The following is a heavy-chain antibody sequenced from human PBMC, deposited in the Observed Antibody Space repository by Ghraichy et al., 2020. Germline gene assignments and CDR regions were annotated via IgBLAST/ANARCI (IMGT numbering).Heavy chain of an antibody. V-gene: IGHV4-31*03. CDR2: IYYSGST. CDR3: ARDDDGSGSLSY. Sequence: SETLSLTCTVSGGSISSGGYYWSWIRQHPGKGLEWIGYIYYSGSTYYNPSLKSRVTISVDTSKNQFSLKLSSVTAADTAVYYCARDDDGSGSLSYWGQGTLVTVSS. D-gene: IGHD3-10*01. CDR1: GGSISSGGYY. J-gene: IGHJ4*02.